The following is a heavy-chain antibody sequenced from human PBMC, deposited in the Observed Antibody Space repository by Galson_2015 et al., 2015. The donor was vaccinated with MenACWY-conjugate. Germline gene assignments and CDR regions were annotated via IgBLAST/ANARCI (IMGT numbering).Heavy chain of an antibody. CDR1: GFTFSSYA. V-gene: IGHV3-23*01. CDR2: ISGSTGGT. D-gene: IGHD2-8*01. CDR3: AKDRPPYCTNGVCYLVWAFDI. J-gene: IGHJ3*02. Sequence: SLRLCCAASGFTFSSYAMSWVRQAPGKGLEWVSAISGSTGGTYYADSVKGRLTISRDNSKNTLYLQLDSLRAEDTAVYYCAKDRPPYCTNGVCYLVWAFDIWGQGTMVTVSS.